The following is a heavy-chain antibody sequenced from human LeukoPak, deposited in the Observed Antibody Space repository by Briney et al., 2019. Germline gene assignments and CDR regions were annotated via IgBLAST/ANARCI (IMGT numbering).Heavy chain of an antibody. CDR3: ARDSSGWSGKEDY. J-gene: IGHJ4*02. CDR1: GFTFGSYA. D-gene: IGHD6-19*01. Sequence: PGRSLRLSCAPSGFTFGSYAMHWVRQAPGKGLEWVAIISYDGTKKYYADSVKGRFTISRDNSKNTLYLHMNSLRAEDTAVYYCARDSSGWSGKEDYWGQGTLVTVSS. V-gene: IGHV3-30-3*01. CDR2: ISYDGTKK.